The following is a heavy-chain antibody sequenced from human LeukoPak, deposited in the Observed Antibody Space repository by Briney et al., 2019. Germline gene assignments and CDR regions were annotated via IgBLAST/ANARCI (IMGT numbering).Heavy chain of an antibody. CDR1: GDSISSGDYY. Sequence: PSQTLSLTCTVSGDSISSGDYYWSWIRQPAGKGLEWIGRISSSGSTNYNPSLKSRVTISVDTSKNQFSLKLSSVTAADTAVYYCAREEGDYVWGSYRTLDYWGQGTLVTVSS. V-gene: IGHV4-61*02. D-gene: IGHD3-16*02. CDR3: AREEGDYVWGSYRTLDY. CDR2: ISSSGST. J-gene: IGHJ4*02.